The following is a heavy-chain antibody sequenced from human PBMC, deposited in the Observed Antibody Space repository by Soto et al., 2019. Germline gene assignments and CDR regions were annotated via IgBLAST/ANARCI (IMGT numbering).Heavy chain of an antibody. V-gene: IGHV1-46*01. Sequence: QVQLVQSGAEVKKPGASVKVSCKASGYTFTSYYMHWVRQAPGQGLEWMGIINPSGGSTSDAQKFQGRVTMTRDTSKSTVYLELSSLRSEDTAVYYCARDLSDCSGGSCYSLWFDPWGQGTLVTVSS. D-gene: IGHD2-15*01. J-gene: IGHJ5*02. CDR1: GYTFTSYY. CDR2: INPSGGST. CDR3: ARDLSDCSGGSCYSLWFDP.